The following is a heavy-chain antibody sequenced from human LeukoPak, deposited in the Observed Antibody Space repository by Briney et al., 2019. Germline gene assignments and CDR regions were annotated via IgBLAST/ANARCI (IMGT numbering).Heavy chain of an antibody. V-gene: IGHV4-39*01. CDR1: GGSISSSSYY. CDR3: ARHGIRLRHYGMDV. J-gene: IGHJ6*02. CDR2: IYYSGST. D-gene: IGHD3-3*01. Sequence: SETLSLTCTVSGGSISSSSYYWGWIRQPPGQGLEWIGSIYYSGSTYYNPSLKSRVTISVDTSKNQFSLKLSSVTAADTAVYYCARHGIRLRHYGMDVWGQGTTVTVSS.